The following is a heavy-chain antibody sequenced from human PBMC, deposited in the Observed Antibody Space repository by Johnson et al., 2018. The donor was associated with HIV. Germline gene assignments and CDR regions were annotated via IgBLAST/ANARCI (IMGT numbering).Heavy chain of an antibody. CDR1: GFTFSSYG. CDR2: ISSSGSTI. Sequence: VQLVESGGGLVQPGGSLRLSCAASGFTFSSYGMHWVRQAPGKGLEWVSYISSSGSTIYYADSVKGRFTISRDNAKNSLYLQMNSLKVEDTAVYYCATDQVGRSYGGKYQIWGQGTMVTVSS. V-gene: IGHV3-48*04. J-gene: IGHJ3*02. CDR3: ATDQVGRSYGGKYQI. D-gene: IGHD3-16*01.